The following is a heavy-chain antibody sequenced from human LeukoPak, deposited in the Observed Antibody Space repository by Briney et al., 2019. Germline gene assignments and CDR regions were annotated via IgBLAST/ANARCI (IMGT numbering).Heavy chain of an antibody. J-gene: IGHJ4*02. CDR2: IWYDGSEK. V-gene: IGHV3-33*01. CDR3: AREGPGRILDF. CDR1: GFTLSSYG. D-gene: IGHD2-2*01. Sequence: PGGSLRLSCAASGFTLSSYGIHWVRQAPGKGLEWVAVIWYDGSEKYYSDSVKGRFTTSRDNSQNTLNLQMDSLRAEDTALYYCAREGPGRILDFWGQGTLVTVSS.